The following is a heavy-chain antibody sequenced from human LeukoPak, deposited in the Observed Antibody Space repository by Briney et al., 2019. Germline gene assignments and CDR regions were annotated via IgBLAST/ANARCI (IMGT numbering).Heavy chain of an antibody. CDR1: GGSISSGDYY. Sequence: PSETLSLTCTVSGGSISSGDYYWSWIRQPPGKGLEWIGYIYYSGSTYYNPSLKSRVIISVDTSKNQFSLKLSSVTAADTAVYYCARVVVADSSANWFDPWGQGTLVTVSS. J-gene: IGHJ5*02. V-gene: IGHV4-30-4*01. CDR3: ARVVVADSSANWFDP. CDR2: IYYSGST. D-gene: IGHD3-22*01.